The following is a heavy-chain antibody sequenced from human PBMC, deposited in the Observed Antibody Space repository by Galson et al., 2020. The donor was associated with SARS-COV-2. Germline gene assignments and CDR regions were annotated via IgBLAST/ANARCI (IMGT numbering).Heavy chain of an antibody. D-gene: IGHD3-10*01. J-gene: IGHJ4*02. CDR2: ISGSGGST. CDR1: GFTFSSYA. Sequence: TGGSLRLSCAASGFTFSSYAMSWVRQAPGKGLEWVSAISGSGGSTYYADSVKGRFTISRDNSKNTLYLQMNSLRAEDTAVYYCAKDGHVLRWFGEYNFDDWGQGTLVTVSS. V-gene: IGHV3-23*01. CDR3: AKDGHVLRWFGEYNFDD.